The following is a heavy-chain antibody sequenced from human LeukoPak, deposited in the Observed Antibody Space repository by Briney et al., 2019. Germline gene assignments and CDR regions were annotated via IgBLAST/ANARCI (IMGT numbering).Heavy chain of an antibody. CDR2: ISAYNGNT. Sequence: ASVKVSCKASGYTFTSYDISWVRQAPGQGLEWMGWISAYNGNTNYAQKLQGRVTMTTDTSTSTAYMELRGLRSDDTAVYYCARAYCGGDCYSEYFQHWGQGTLVIVSS. V-gene: IGHV1-18*01. J-gene: IGHJ1*01. CDR1: GYTFTSYD. CDR3: ARAYCGGDCYSEYFQH. D-gene: IGHD2-21*02.